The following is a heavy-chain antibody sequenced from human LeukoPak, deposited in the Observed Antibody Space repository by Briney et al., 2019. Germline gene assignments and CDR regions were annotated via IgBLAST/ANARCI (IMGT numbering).Heavy chain of an antibody. J-gene: IGHJ3*02. V-gene: IGHV1-2*02. Sequence: ASVKVSCKASRYXFTDYYIHWVRQAPGQGLEWMGWINPNSGGANYAKKFQGRVTMTRDTSITTVYMELTRLRSDDTAVYSCARSYGSGRRDAFDIWGQGTMVTVSS. CDR3: ARSYGSGRRDAFDI. CDR1: RYXFTDYY. CDR2: INPNSGGA. D-gene: IGHD3-10*01.